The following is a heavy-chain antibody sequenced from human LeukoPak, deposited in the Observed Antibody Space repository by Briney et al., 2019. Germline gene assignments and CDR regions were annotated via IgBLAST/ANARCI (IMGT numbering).Heavy chain of an antibody. J-gene: IGHJ4*02. D-gene: IGHD6-13*01. CDR1: GGPISSYY. CDR2: IYYSGST. V-gene: IGHV4-59*01. CDR3: ARARIAAAGGFDY. Sequence: PSETLSLTCTVSGGPISSYYWSWIRQPPGKGLEWIGYIYYSGSTNYNPSLKSRVTISVDTSKNQFSLKLSSVTAADTAVYYCARARIAAAGGFDYWGQGTLVTVSS.